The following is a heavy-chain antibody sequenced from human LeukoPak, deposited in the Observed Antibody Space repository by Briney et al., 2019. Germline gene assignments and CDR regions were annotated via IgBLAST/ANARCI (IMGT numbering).Heavy chain of an antibody. V-gene: IGHV3-48*03. J-gene: IGHJ4*02. CDR3: VRGRDGYNRSPFDC. Sequence: GGSLRLSCAASRFTFSSYEMNWIRQAPGKGLEWVSYISSSGSTIYYADSVKGRFTISRDNANNSLYLQMNSLRAEDTGVYYCVRGRDGYNRSPFDCWGQGTLVTVSS. D-gene: IGHD5-24*01. CDR2: ISSSGSTI. CDR1: RFTFSSYE.